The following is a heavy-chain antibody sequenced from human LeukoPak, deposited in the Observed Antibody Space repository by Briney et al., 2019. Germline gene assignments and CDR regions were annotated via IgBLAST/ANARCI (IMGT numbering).Heavy chain of an antibody. CDR2: ISYDGSNK. D-gene: IGHD6-13*01. Sequence: GGSLRLSCVASGFTFSNYAMHWVRQAPGKGLEWVAVISYDGSNKYYADSVKGRFTISRDNSKNTLYLQMNSLRAEDTAVYYCRTGYSSSWYQSGYYYYMDVWGKGTTVTVSS. J-gene: IGHJ6*03. CDR1: GFTFSNYA. V-gene: IGHV3-30*04. CDR3: RTGYSSSWYQSGYYYYMDV.